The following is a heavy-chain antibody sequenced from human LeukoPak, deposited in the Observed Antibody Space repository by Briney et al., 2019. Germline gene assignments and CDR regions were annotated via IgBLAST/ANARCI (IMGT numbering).Heavy chain of an antibody. Sequence: SETLSLTCTVSGGSISSYYWSWIRQPPGKGLEWIGYIYYSGSTNYNPSLKSRVTISVDTSKNQFSLKLSSVTAADTAVYYCARVDGDYGDNWFDPWGRGTLVTVSS. J-gene: IGHJ5*02. V-gene: IGHV4-59*01. CDR3: ARVDGDYGDNWFDP. D-gene: IGHD4-17*01. CDR1: GGSISSYY. CDR2: IYYSGST.